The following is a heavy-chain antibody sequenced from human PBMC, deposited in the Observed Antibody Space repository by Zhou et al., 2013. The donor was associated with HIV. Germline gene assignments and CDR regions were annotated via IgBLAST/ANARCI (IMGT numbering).Heavy chain of an antibody. Sequence: QVQLVQSGAEVKKPGSSVKVSCKASGGTFSSYAISWVRQAPGQGLEWMGGIIPIFGTANYAQKFQGRVTITTDESTSTAYMELSSLRSEDTAVYYCARAGGCSSTSCHAHGPMADGNWYFDLWGLAPWSLSPQ. D-gene: IGHD2-2*01. CDR3: ARAGGCSSTSCHAHGPMADGNWYFDL. J-gene: IGHJ2*01. CDR1: GGTFSSYA. V-gene: IGHV1-69*05. CDR2: IIPIFGTA.